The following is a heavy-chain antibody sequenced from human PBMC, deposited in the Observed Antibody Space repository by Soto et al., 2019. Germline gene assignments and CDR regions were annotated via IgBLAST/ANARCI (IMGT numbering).Heavy chain of an antibody. J-gene: IGHJ2*01. CDR1: GFTFSSSS. Sequence: EVQLVESGGGLVQPGGSLRLSCAASGFTFSSSSMHWVRQAPGKGLEWVSYISSSSSTIYYADSVKGRFTISRDNAKNSLFLQMNSLRDEDTAVYYCAKEDRNFWYFDLWGRGTLLTVSS. CDR2: ISSSSSTI. CDR3: AKEDRNFWYFDL. D-gene: IGHD1-7*01. V-gene: IGHV3-48*02.